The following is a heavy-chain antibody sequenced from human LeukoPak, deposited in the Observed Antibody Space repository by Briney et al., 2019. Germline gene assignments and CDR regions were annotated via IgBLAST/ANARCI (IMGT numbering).Heavy chain of an antibody. CDR3: AGSRGSHMDV. CDR2: INHSGST. J-gene: IGHJ6*03. CDR1: SVPFSGYY. D-gene: IGHD3-10*01. Sequence: SETLSLTCAVYSVPFSGYYWSWIRQAPGKGLEWIGEINHSGSTNYNPSLKSRVTISVDKSKSQLSLKLTSVTAADTAVYYCAGSRGSHMDVWGKGTTVTVSS. V-gene: IGHV4-34*01.